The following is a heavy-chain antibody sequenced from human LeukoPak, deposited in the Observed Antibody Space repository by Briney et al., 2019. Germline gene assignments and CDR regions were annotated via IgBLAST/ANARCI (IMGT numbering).Heavy chain of an antibody. CDR1: GFTFSSYV. V-gene: IGHV3-30*04. CDR2: ISYDGSNE. D-gene: IGHD3-10*01. Sequence: SGGSLRLSCAASGFTFSSYVMHWVRQAPGKGLEWVAIISYDGSNEYYADSVKGRFTISRDNSKNTLYLQMNSLRAEDTAVYYCAKGDSYFPQTQSFDYWGQGTLVTVSS. CDR3: AKGDSYFPQTQSFDY. J-gene: IGHJ4*02.